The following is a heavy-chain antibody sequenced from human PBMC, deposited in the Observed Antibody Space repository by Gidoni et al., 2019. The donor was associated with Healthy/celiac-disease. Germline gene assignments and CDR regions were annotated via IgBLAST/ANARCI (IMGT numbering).Heavy chain of an antibody. J-gene: IGHJ6*02. CDR1: GFTFSSYS. Sequence: EVQLVESGGGLVKPGGSLRLSCAASGFTFSSYSMNWVRQAPGKGLEWVSSMSSSSSYIYYADSVKGRFTISRDNAKNSLYLQMNSLRAEDTAVYYCAREGSAIFGVLYGMDVWGQGTTVTVSS. D-gene: IGHD3-3*01. CDR3: AREGSAIFGVLYGMDV. V-gene: IGHV3-21*01. CDR2: MSSSSSYI.